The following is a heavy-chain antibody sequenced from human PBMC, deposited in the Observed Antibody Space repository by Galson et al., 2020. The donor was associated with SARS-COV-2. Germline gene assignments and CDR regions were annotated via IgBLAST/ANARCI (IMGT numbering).Heavy chain of an antibody. CDR2: IIPAVGST. CDR3: ARGLNYDFWSAHHPVYYMDV. V-gene: IGHV1-69*06. J-gene: IGHJ6*03. CDR1: GEPFSTYA. Sequence: SVKVSCKASGEPFSTYAITWVRQAPGQGLEWMGGIIPAVGSTNYARRFQGRVTITADKSTNTAYMDLSSLTSEDTAVYYCARGLNYDFWSAHHPVYYMDVWGKGTTVIVSS. D-gene: IGHD3-3*01.